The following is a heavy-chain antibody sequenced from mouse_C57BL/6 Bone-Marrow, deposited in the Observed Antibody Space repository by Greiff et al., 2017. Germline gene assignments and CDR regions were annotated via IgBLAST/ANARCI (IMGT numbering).Heavy chain of an antibody. J-gene: IGHJ3*01. Sequence: QVQLQQSGAELVRPGTSVKVSCKASGYAFTNYLIEWVKQRPGQGLEWIGVINPGSGGTNYNEKFKGKATLTADKSSSTAYMQLSSLTSEDSAVYFCARVTTVPDWGQGTLVTVSA. CDR2: INPGSGGT. V-gene: IGHV1-54*01. CDR3: ARVTTVPD. CDR1: GYAFTNYL. D-gene: IGHD1-1*01.